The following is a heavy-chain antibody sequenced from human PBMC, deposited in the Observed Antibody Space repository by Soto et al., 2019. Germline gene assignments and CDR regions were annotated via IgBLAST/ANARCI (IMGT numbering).Heavy chain of an antibody. CDR2: ISGSGGST. V-gene: IGHV3-23*01. D-gene: IGHD6-6*01. J-gene: IGHJ4*02. CDR3: AKDRVAALLEPYYFDY. CDR1: GFTFSSYA. Sequence: GGSLRLSCAASGFTFSSYAMSWVRQAPGKGLEWVSAISGSGGSTYYADSVKGRFTISRDNSKNTLYLQMNSLRAEDTAVYYCAKDRVAALLEPYYFDYWGQGTLVTVSS.